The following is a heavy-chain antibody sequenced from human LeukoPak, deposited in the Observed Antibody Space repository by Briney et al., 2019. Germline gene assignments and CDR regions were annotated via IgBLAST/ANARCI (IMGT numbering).Heavy chain of an antibody. V-gene: IGHV3-15*01. Sequence: PGGSLRLSCAASGFTFSNAWMSWVRQAPGKGLEWVGRIKSKADGGTTDYAAPVKGRFTISRDDSKNTLYLQLHSLKTEDTAVFYCTSEVVIPYYHYYMDVWGKGTTVTVSS. CDR2: IKSKADGGTT. D-gene: IGHD3-22*01. CDR3: TSEVVIPYYHYYMDV. CDR1: GFTFSNAW. J-gene: IGHJ6*03.